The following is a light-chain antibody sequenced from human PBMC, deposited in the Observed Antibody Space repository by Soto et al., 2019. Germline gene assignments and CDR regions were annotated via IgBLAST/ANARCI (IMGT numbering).Light chain of an antibody. CDR2: EVN. CDR1: SSDVGAYNY. CDR3: SSYTTSATLV. V-gene: IGLV2-14*01. Sequence: QSALTQPASVSGSPGQSITISCTGTSSDVGAYNYVSWYQQHPDKAPKLIIFEVNNRPSGVSNRFSGSKSGNTASLTISGLQAEVEADYYCSSYTTSATLVFGGGTKLTVL. J-gene: IGLJ2*01.